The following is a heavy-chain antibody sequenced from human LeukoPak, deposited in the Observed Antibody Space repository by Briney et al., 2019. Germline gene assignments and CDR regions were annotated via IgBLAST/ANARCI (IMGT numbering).Heavy chain of an antibody. CDR2: ISGSGSST. J-gene: IGHJ4*02. CDR1: GFTLSSDA. Sequence: GGSLRLSCAASGFTLSSDAMSWVRQARRKGLEWVSGISGSGSSTYYADSVKGRFTISRDNSKNTLYLQMNGLRADDTALYYCAKVFHYGSGSYGSFENWGQGALVTVSS. D-gene: IGHD3-10*01. V-gene: IGHV3-23*01. CDR3: AKVFHYGSGSYGSFEN.